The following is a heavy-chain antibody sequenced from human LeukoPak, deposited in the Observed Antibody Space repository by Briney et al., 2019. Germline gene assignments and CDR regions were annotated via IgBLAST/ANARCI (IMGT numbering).Heavy chain of an antibody. CDR3: ARRLTQYDCFDP. CDR1: GDSVSSNSVT. Sequence: SQTLSLTCAISGDSVSSNSVTWHWIRQSPSRGLEWLGRTYYRSTWYNDYAVSVRGRITVDPDTSKNQFSLHLNSVTPEDTAVYYCARRLTQYDCFDPWGQGILVTVSS. J-gene: IGHJ5*02. D-gene: IGHD2-2*01. V-gene: IGHV6-1*01. CDR2: TYYRSTWYN.